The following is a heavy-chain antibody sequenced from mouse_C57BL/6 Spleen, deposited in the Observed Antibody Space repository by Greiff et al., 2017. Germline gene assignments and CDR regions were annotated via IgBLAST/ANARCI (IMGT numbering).Heavy chain of an antibody. V-gene: IGHV1-55*01. CDR1: GYTFTSYW. J-gene: IGHJ1*03. Sequence: QFQLQQPGAELVKPGASVKMSCKASGYTFTSYWITWVKQRPGQGLEWIGDFYPGSGSINYNERFKSKATLTVDTSSSTAYMRLSSRTSDDSAVYYCARSPPYGSSHWYFAVWGKGTTVTVSA. CDR2: FYPGSGSI. CDR3: ARSPPYGSSHWYFAV. D-gene: IGHD1-1*01.